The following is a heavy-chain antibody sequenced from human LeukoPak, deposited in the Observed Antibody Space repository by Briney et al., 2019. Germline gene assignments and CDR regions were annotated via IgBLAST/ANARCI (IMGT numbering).Heavy chain of an antibody. CDR3: ATARDSGSYSGI. CDR1: GYTLTELS. V-gene: IGHV1-24*01. Sequence: ASVKVSCKVSGYTLTELSMHWVRQAPGKGLEWMGGFDPEDGETIYAQKFQGRVTMTEDTSTDTAYMELSSLRFEDTAVYYCATARDSGSYSGIWGQGTMVTVSS. J-gene: IGHJ3*02. D-gene: IGHD1-26*01. CDR2: FDPEDGET.